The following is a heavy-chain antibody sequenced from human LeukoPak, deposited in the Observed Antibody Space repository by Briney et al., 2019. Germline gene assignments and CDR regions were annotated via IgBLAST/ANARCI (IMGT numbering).Heavy chain of an antibody. D-gene: IGHD5-24*01. V-gene: IGHV3-23*01. CDR3: VKDDGWVQYAD. J-gene: IGHJ4*02. CDR2: IRTDGVTT. Sequence: TGGSLRLSCAASGFTFSHHGMNWVRQAPGKGLEWVSGIRTDGVTTYYADSVKGRFTISRDNSKNTVFLQMNSLRAEDTAVYYCVKDDGWVQYADWGQGTLVTVSS. CDR1: GFTFSHHG.